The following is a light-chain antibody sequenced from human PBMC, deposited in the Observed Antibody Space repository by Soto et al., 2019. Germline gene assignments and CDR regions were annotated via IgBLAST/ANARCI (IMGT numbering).Light chain of an antibody. Sequence: DIQMTQSPSTLSGSVGDRVTITCRASQSIDSWLAWYQQKPGRVPKLLIYKASILESGVPSRFSGSGSGTEFTLTVSSLQPDDFATYYCQQYRTYSRTFGGGTKVEIK. J-gene: IGKJ4*01. CDR1: QSIDSW. CDR2: KAS. CDR3: QQYRTYSRT. V-gene: IGKV1-5*03.